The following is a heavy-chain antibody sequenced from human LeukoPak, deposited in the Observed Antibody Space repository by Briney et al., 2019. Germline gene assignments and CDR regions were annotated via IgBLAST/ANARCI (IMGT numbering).Heavy chain of an antibody. Sequence: ASVKVSCKASGYTFTSYDTNWVRQATGQGLEWMGWMNPNSGNTGYAQKFQGRVTMTRNTSISTAYMELSSLRSEDTAVYYCARVGGSGVYYYYMDVWGKGTTVTVSS. CDR3: ARVGGSGVYYYYMDV. D-gene: IGHD3-10*01. J-gene: IGHJ6*03. CDR1: GYTFTSYD. CDR2: MNPNSGNT. V-gene: IGHV1-8*01.